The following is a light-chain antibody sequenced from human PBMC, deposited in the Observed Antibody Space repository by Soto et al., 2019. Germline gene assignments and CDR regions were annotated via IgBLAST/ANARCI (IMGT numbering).Light chain of an antibody. CDR1: QGVGGW. CDR2: ATS. J-gene: IGKJ2*01. V-gene: IGKV1-12*01. Sequence: IQMTQSPSSVSASVGDRVTMTCRASQGVGGWLAWYQQKPGKVPKLLIYATSSLHSGVPSRFSGSGSGTDFTLSISSLQPDDFATYYCQQHTFGQGTKLEIK. CDR3: QQHT.